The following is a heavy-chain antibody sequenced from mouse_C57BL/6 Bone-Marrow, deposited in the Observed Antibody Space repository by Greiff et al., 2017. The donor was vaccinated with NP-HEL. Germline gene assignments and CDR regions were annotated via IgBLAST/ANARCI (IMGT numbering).Heavy chain of an antibody. J-gene: IGHJ2*01. CDR2: INPNNGGT. CDR3: ARRGGTVVDY. Sequence: EVQLQQSGPELVKPGASVKISCKASGYTFTDYYMNWVKQSHGKSLEWIGDINPNNGGTRYNQKFKGKATLTVDKSSSTAYMELRSLTSEDSAVYYCARRGGTVVDYWGQVTTLTVSS. D-gene: IGHD1-1*01. CDR1: GYTFTDYY. V-gene: IGHV1-26*01.